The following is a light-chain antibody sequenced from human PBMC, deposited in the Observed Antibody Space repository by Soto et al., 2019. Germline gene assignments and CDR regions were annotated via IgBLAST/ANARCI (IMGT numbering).Light chain of an antibody. J-gene: IGKJ1*01. CDR2: AAS. Sequence: EIVLTQSPGTLSLSPGERATLSCRASQSVSSIYFAWYQQKRGQAPRLLIYAASTRATGIPARFSGSGSGTEFTLTISSLQSEDFAVYYCQQYNNWPRTFGQGTKVDIK. CDR3: QQYNNWPRT. CDR1: QSVSSIY. V-gene: IGKV3-15*01.